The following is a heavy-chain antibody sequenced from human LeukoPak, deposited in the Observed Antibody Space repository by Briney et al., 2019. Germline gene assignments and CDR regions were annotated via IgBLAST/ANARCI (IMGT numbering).Heavy chain of an antibody. J-gene: IGHJ4*02. CDR1: GFTFSSYG. CDR3: ARKAVRGVIDY. CDR2: ISGSGGST. V-gene: IGHV3-23*01. D-gene: IGHD3-10*01. Sequence: GGSLRLSCAASGFTFSSYGMSWVRRAPGKGLEWVSAISGSGGSTYYADSVKGRFTISRDNSKNTLYLQMNSLRAEDTAVYYCARKAVRGVIDYWGQGTLVTVSS.